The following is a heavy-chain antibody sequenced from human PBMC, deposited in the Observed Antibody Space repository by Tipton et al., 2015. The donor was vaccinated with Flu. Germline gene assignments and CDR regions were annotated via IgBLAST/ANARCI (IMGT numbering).Heavy chain of an antibody. Sequence: TLSLTCSVSGGSISGFSWSWIRQPPGKGLEWIGSVYYSGNTYYNPSLKSRVAISPDTSTKQFSLKMSSVTAADTAVYYCARLSYHDVDLKNFYFEYWGQGTLVTVAS. CDR3: ARLSYHDVDLKNFYFEY. D-gene: IGHD3-10*02. CDR2: VYYSGNT. J-gene: IGHJ4*02. V-gene: IGHV4-30-2*03. CDR1: GGSISGFS.